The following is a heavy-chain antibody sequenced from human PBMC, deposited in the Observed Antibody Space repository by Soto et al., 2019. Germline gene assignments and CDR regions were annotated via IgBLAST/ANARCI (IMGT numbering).Heavy chain of an antibody. CDR3: ASGGGHYFDY. CDR1: GGSISRGGYY. D-gene: IGHD3-16*01. J-gene: IGHJ4*02. CDR2: IYYSGST. V-gene: IGHV4-31*03. Sequence: SETLSLTCTVSGGSISRGGYYWSWIRQHPGKGLEWIGYIYYSGSTYYNPSLKSRVTISVDTSKNQFSLKLSSVTAADTAVYYCASGGGHYFDYWGQGTLVTVSS.